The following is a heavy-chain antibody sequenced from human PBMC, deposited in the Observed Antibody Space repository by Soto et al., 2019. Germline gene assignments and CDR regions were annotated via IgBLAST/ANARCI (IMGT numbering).Heavy chain of an antibody. V-gene: IGHV3-23*01. D-gene: IGHD1-20*01. CDR2: IRGSGGCT. Sequence: EVQLLESGGGLAQPGGSLRLSCAASDFTLGSYAISWVRQAPGKGLEWVSAIRGSGGCTYYADSVKGRFTISRDNSKNTLYVQMNSLRAEDTAVYYCARGRYYFDYWGQGSLVPVSS. J-gene: IGHJ4*02. CDR1: DFTLGSYA. CDR3: ARGRYYFDY.